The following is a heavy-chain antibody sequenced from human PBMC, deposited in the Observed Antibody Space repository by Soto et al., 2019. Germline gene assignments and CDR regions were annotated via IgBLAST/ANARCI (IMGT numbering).Heavy chain of an antibody. V-gene: IGHV3-53*01. CDR2: IYSVGST. J-gene: IGHJ6*02. D-gene: IGHD3-3*01. CDR3: ASTTRSDFWSGLYYYYGMDV. CDR1: GFTVSSNY. Sequence: GGSLRLSCAASGFTVSSNYMSWVRQAPGKGLEWVSVIYSVGSTYYADSVKGRFTISRDNSKNTLYLQMNSLRAEDTAVYYWASTTRSDFWSGLYYYYGMDVWGQGTTVTVSS.